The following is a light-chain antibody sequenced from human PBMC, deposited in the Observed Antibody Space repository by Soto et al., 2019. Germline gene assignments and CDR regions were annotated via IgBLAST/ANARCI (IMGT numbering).Light chain of an antibody. V-gene: IGKV1-5*01. CDR1: QSISSW. CDR3: QQYNRYSRA. J-gene: IGKJ1*01. CDR2: DAS. Sequence: DIQMTQSPSTLSASVGDRVTSTCRASQSISSWLAWYQQKPGKAPKLLIYDASSLESGVPSRFSGSGSGTEVTLTISSLQPDDFATYYCQQYNRYSRAFGQGTKVEIK.